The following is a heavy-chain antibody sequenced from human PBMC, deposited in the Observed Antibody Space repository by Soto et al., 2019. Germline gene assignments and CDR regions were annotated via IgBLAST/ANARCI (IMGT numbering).Heavy chain of an antibody. CDR3: XRXXXXXXXXXDFDV. Sequence: QLQLQESGPGLLQPSETLSLTCTVSGTSIKNSNYXWAWIRQPPGKGLEFVGSVYSTGGTYYNPSLKNRLTVSAHTSQNQFSLTLKSVXAADSAXYXXXRXXXXXXXXXDFDVWGQGTLVTVSS. CDR2: VYSTGGT. V-gene: IGHV4-39*01. CDR1: GTSIKNSNYX. J-gene: IGHJ4*02.